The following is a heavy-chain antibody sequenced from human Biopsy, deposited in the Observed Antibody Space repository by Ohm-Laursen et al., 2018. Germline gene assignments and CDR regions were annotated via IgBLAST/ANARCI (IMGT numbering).Heavy chain of an antibody. J-gene: IGHJ4*02. V-gene: IGHV1-69*04. Sequence: SVKVSCKTSSGTFDSYGVTWVRQAPGQGLEWLGRIIPILRTTTYAPKFQGRVTFTADKSSSTAYLELSSLTSEDTAMFYCEREAIGYQLPCDDWGQGTLVTVSS. CDR2: IIPILRTT. CDR1: SGTFDSYG. CDR3: EREAIGYQLPCDD. D-gene: IGHD2-15*01.